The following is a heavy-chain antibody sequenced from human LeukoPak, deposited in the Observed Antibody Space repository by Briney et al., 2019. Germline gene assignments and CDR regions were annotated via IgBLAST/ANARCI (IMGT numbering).Heavy chain of an antibody. CDR2: IYHSGST. J-gene: IGHJ5*02. V-gene: IGHV4-38-2*02. CDR1: GYSISSGYY. D-gene: IGHD3-22*01. Sequence: SETLSLTCTVSGYSISSGYYWGWIRQPPGKGLEWIGSIYHSGSTYYNPSLKSRVTISVDTSKNQFSLKLSSVTAADTAVYYCARDRVYYDSSGYKSSWYWFDPWGQGTLVTVSS. CDR3: ARDRVYYDSSGYKSSWYWFDP.